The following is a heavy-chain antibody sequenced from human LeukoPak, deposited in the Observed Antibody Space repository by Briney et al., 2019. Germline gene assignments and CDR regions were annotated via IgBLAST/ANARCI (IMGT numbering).Heavy chain of an antibody. Sequence: PGGSLRLSCAASGFTFSSYWMHWVRQAPGKGLVWVSRINSDGSSTSYADSVKGRFTISRDNAKNTLYLQMNSLRAEDTAVYYCAREVDTAMVGKEYNWFDPWGQGTLVTASS. J-gene: IGHJ5*02. CDR2: INSDGSST. CDR1: GFTFSSYW. D-gene: IGHD5-18*01. CDR3: AREVDTAMVGKEYNWFDP. V-gene: IGHV3-74*01.